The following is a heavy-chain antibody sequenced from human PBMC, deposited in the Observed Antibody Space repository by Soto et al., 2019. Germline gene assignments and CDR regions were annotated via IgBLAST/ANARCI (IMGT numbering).Heavy chain of an antibody. V-gene: IGHV1-2*02. CDR2: INPNSGGT. Sequence: ASVKVSCKASGYTFTGYYMHWVRQAPGQGLEWMGWINPNSGGTNYAQKFQGRVTMTRDTSISTAYMELSRLRSDDTAVYYCARDLTIEAAGTMEGFDPWGQGTLVTVSS. D-gene: IGHD6-13*01. J-gene: IGHJ5*02. CDR3: ARDLTIEAAGTMEGFDP. CDR1: GYTFTGYY.